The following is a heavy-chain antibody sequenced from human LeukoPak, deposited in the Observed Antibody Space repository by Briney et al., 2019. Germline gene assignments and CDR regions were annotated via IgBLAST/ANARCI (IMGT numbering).Heavy chain of an antibody. D-gene: IGHD2-21*02. CDR1: GGSISSGGYY. Sequence: SETLSLTCTVSGGSISSGGYYWSWIRQHPGKGLEWIGYIYYSGSTYYNPSLKSRVTISVDTSKNQFSLKLSSVTAADTAVYYCARVRNYCGGDCYRFDYWGQGTLVTVSS. V-gene: IGHV4-31*03. J-gene: IGHJ4*02. CDR3: ARVRNYCGGDCYRFDY. CDR2: IYYSGST.